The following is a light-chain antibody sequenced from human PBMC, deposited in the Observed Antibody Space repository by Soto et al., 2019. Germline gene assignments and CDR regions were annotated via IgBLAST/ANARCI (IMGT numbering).Light chain of an antibody. Sequence: QSVLTQPASVSGSPGRSITISCTGTSSDVGGYNYVSWYQQHPGKAPKLMIYDVTYRPSGVSDRFSGSRSGNTASLTISGLQAEDEADYYCSSYTSDNDLVFGTGTKVTVL. CDR2: DVT. CDR3: SSYTSDNDLV. CDR1: SSDVGGYNY. V-gene: IGLV2-14*03. J-gene: IGLJ1*01.